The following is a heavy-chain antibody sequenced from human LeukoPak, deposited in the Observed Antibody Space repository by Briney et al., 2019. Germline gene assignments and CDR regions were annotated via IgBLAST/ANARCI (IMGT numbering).Heavy chain of an antibody. CDR2: INHSGST. CDR1: GGSFSGYY. Sequence: SETLSLTCAVYGGSFSGYYWSWIRQPPGKGLEWIGEINHSGSTNYNPSLKSRVTISVDTSKNQFSLKLSSVTAADTAVYYCARVISRSLDYWGQGTLVTVSS. J-gene: IGHJ4*02. V-gene: IGHV4-34*01. CDR3: ARVISRSLDY. D-gene: IGHD3-22*01.